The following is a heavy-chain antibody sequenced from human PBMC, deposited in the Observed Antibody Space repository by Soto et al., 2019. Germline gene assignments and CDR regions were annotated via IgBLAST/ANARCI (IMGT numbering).Heavy chain of an antibody. Sequence: PGESLKISCKGSGYSFTSYWIGWVRQMPGKGLERMGIIYPGDSDTRYSPSFQGQVTISADKSISTAYLQWSSLKASDTAMYYCARQYRYSYGFFDYGGQGTLVTVSS. J-gene: IGHJ4*02. CDR3: ARQYRYSYGFFDY. CDR1: GYSFTSYW. D-gene: IGHD5-18*01. V-gene: IGHV5-51*01. CDR2: IYPGDSDT.